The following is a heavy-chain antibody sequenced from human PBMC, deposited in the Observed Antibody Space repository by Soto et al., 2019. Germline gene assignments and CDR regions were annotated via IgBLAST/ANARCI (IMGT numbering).Heavy chain of an antibody. CDR1: GYTFTSYG. CDR3: ARDYYGSGSVSWFDP. CDR2: ISAYNGNT. V-gene: IGHV1-18*04. Sequence: QVQLVQSGAEVKKPGASVKVSCKASGYTFTSYGIIWVRQAPGQGRAWMGWISAYNGNTNYAQKLQGRVTMTTDTSTSTAYMELRSLRSDDTSVYYCARDYYGSGSVSWFDPWGKGTLVTVSS. D-gene: IGHD3-10*01. J-gene: IGHJ5*02.